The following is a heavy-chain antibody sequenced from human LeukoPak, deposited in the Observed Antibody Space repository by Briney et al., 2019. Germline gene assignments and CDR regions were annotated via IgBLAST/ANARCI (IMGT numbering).Heavy chain of an antibody. Sequence: GGSLRLSCAASGFTFSSYWMHWVRQAPGKGLVWVSRINSDGSSTSYADSVKGRFTISRDNAKNTLYLQMNSLRAEDTAVYYCARGLSYYYDSSDATLDYWGQGTLVTVSS. CDR1: GFTFSSYW. V-gene: IGHV3-74*01. D-gene: IGHD3-22*01. CDR3: ARGLSYYYDSSDATLDY. J-gene: IGHJ4*02. CDR2: INSDGSST.